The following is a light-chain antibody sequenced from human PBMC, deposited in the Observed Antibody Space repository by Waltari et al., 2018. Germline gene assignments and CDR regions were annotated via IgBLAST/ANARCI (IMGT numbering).Light chain of an antibody. CDR1: SSDVGLYNY. V-gene: IGLV2-14*03. J-gene: IGLJ3*02. CDR3: SSYTISSTWV. CDR2: DVT. Sequence: QSALTQPASVSGSPGQSITISCTGTSSDVGLYNYVSWYQQHPGIVPKLIIFDVTKRPSGVSSRFSGSKSGNSASLTSSGRQTEDEADYCCSSYTISSTWVFGGGTKLTVL.